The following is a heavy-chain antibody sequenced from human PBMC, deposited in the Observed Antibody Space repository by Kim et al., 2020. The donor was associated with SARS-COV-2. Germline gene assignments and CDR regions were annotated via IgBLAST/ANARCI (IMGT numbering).Heavy chain of an antibody. CDR1: GGSFSGYY. D-gene: IGHD3-16*02. CDR3: ARAQYDYVWGSYRLGWFDP. CDR2: INHSGST. J-gene: IGHJ5*02. V-gene: IGHV4-34*01. Sequence: SETLSLTCAVYGGSFSGYYWSWIRQPPGKGLEWIGEINHSGSTNYNPSLKSRVTISVDTSKNQFSLKLSSVTAADTAVYYCARAQYDYVWGSYRLGWFDPWGQGTLVTVSS.